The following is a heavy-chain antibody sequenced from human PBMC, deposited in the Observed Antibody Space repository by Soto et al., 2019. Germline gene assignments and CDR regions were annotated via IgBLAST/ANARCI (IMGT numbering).Heavy chain of an antibody. CDR1: GYTFTSYD. V-gene: IGHV1-8*01. J-gene: IGHJ6*03. CDR3: ARSPRYALAYYMDV. Sequence: ASVKVSCTASGYTFTSYDINWVRQATGQGLEWMGWMNPNSGNTGYAQKFQGRVTMTRNTSISTAYMELNSLRADDTAVYYCARSPRYALAYYMDVWGKGTTVTVSS. D-gene: IGHD2-2*01. CDR2: MNPNSGNT.